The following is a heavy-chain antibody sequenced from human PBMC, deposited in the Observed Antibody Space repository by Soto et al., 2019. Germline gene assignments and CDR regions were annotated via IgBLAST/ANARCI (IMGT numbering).Heavy chain of an antibody. CDR1: GYTFTSYY. CDR2: INPDGGGT. CDR3: AVGGNYLSMDV. D-gene: IGHD4-4*01. Sequence: QVQLVQSGAEVKKAGASVKVSCKASGYTFTSYYMHWVRLAPRQGLEWMGIINPDGGGTSYAQQVQGRVIMTAETSTSTAYMDISSLRSEDTAVYYCAVGGNYLSMDVWGQGTTVTDS. V-gene: IGHV1-46*01. J-gene: IGHJ6*02.